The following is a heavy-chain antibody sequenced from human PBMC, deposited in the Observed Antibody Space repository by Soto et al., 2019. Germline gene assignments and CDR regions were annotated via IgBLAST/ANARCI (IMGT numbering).Heavy chain of an antibody. D-gene: IGHD2-15*01. J-gene: IGHJ4*02. CDR1: GYTFTGYY. CDR2: INPNSGGT. V-gene: IGHV1-2*02. CDR3: ASTENCSGGSCYPLGRFDY. Sequence: KVSCKASGYTFTGYYMHWVRQAPGQGLEWMGWINPNSGGTNYAQKFQGRVTMTRDTSISTAYMELSRLRSDDTAVYYCASTENCSGGSCYPLGRFDYWGQGTLVTVSS.